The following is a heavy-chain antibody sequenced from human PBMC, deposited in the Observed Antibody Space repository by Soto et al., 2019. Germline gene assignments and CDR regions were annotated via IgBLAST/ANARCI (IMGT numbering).Heavy chain of an antibody. V-gene: IGHV1-69*13. CDR3: ARDPITRFLEWSRAFDI. CDR2: IIPIFGTA. Sequence: SVKVSCKASGGTFSSYAISWVRQAPGQGLEWMGGIIPIFGTANYAQKFQGRVTITADESTSTAYMELSSLRSEDTAVYYCARDPITRFLEWSRAFDIWGQGTMVTVSS. D-gene: IGHD3-3*01. CDR1: GGTFSSYA. J-gene: IGHJ3*02.